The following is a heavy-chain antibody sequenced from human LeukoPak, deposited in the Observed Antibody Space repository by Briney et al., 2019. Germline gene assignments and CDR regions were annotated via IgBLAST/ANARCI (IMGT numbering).Heavy chain of an antibody. CDR1: GDSVSSNSAA. D-gene: IGHD3-10*01. CDR2: TYYRSKWYN. J-gene: IGHJ5*02. CDR3: ARRAVRGVIGFDP. V-gene: IGHV6-1*01. Sequence: SQTLSLTCAISGDSVSSNSAAWNWITQSPSRGLEWLGRTYYRSKWYNDYAVSVKSRITINPDTSKNQFSLQLNSVTPEDTAVYYCARRAVRGVIGFDPWGQGTLVTVSS.